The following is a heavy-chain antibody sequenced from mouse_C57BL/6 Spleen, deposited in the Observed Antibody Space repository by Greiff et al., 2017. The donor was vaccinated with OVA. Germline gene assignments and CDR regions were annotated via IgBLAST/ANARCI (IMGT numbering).Heavy chain of an antibody. V-gene: IGHV8-5*01. CDR3: AQIYGNLYFDV. CDR1: GFSLRTSDLG. CDR2: IWWNDDK. D-gene: IGHD2-1*01. Sequence: QVTLKESGPGILQPSQPLSLPCSFSGFSLRTSDLGIGWIRPPSGQGLEWLAHIWWNDDKYYNPSLKSRITISKDTSNHQVFLKITSLDTADTATYYCAQIYGNLYFDVWGTGTTVTVSS. J-gene: IGHJ1*03.